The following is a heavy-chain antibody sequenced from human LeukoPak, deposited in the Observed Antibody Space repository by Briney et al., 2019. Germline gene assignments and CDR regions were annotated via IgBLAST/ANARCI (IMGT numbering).Heavy chain of an antibody. CDR1: GFTFSDHY. V-gene: IGHV3-11*04. CDR3: ARAVYLRLHSYYYYYYYMDV. CDR2: ISSTGNTI. Sequence: GGSLRLSCAASGFTFSDHYMSWIRQAPGKGLQWVSYISSTGNTIYSADSVKGRFTISRDNAKNSLYLQMNSLRVEDTAVYYCARAVYLRLHSYYYYYYYMDVWGKGTTVTVSS. J-gene: IGHJ6*03. D-gene: IGHD5/OR15-5a*01.